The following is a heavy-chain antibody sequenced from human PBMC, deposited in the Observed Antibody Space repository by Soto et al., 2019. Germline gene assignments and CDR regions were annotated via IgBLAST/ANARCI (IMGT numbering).Heavy chain of an antibody. V-gene: IGHV3-7*05. Sequence: GGSLRLSCAASGFTFSSYWMSWVRQAPGKGLEWVANIKQDGSEKYYVDSVKGRFTISRDNAKNSLYLQMNSLRAEDTAVYYCARETFYDFWSGRTFDYWGQGTLVTVSS. J-gene: IGHJ4*02. CDR3: ARETFYDFWSGRTFDY. D-gene: IGHD3-3*01. CDR1: GFTFSSYW. CDR2: IKQDGSEK.